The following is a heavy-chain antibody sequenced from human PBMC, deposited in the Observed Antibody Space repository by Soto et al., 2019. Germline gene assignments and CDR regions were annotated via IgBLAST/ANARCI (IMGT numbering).Heavy chain of an antibody. D-gene: IGHD2-15*01. CDR2: ISYDGSNK. V-gene: IGHV3-30-3*01. J-gene: IGHJ6*02. CDR1: GFTFSSYA. CDR3: ARDLEVVVVAATPYYYYYGMDV. Sequence: QVQLVESGGGVVQPGRSLRLSCAASGFTFSSYAMHWVRQAPGKGLEWVAVISYDGSNKYYADSVKGRFTISRDNSKNTLYLQMNSLRAEDTAVYYCARDLEVVVVAATPYYYYYGMDVWGQGTTVTVSS.